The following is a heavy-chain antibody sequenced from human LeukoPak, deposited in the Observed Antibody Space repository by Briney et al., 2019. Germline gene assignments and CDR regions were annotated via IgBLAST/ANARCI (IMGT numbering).Heavy chain of an antibody. CDR2: IRYDGSNK. J-gene: IGHJ4*02. CDR3: AKGILRYGDYPN. Sequence: GGSLRLSCAASGFTFSGYGMHWVRQAPGKGLEWVAFIRYDGSNKYYADSVKGRFTISRDNSKNTLYLQMNSLRAEDTAVYYCAKGILRYGDYPNWGQGTLVTVSS. D-gene: IGHD4-17*01. V-gene: IGHV3-30*02. CDR1: GFTFSGYG.